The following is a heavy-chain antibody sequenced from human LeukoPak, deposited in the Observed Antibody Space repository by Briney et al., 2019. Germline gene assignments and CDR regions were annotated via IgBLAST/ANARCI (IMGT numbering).Heavy chain of an antibody. D-gene: IGHD2-21*02. V-gene: IGHV1-8*03. CDR1: GYSFTTYA. CDR3: ARQNPMTDFDY. CDR2: MNPNSANT. Sequence: ASVKVSCKASGYSFTTYAMNWLRQAPGQGLEWMGWMNPNSANTGYAQKFQGRVTITRDTSASTAYMELSSLRSEDMAVYYCARQNPMTDFDYWGQGTLVTVSS. J-gene: IGHJ4*02.